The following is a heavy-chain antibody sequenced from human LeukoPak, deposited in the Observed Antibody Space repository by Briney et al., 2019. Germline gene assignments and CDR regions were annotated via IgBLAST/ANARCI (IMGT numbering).Heavy chain of an antibody. CDR1: GFTFTTSA. V-gene: IGHV1-58*01. Sequence: SVKVSCKASGFTFTTSAVQWVRQARGQRPEWIGWIVVGSGNTNYAQRFQERVIITRDMSTSTAYMELSSVRSEDTAVYYCAAGGPADYRSIYDYGMDFWGRGTTVTVSS. D-gene: IGHD4-11*01. J-gene: IGHJ6*04. CDR2: IVVGSGNT. CDR3: AAGGPADYRSIYDYGMDF.